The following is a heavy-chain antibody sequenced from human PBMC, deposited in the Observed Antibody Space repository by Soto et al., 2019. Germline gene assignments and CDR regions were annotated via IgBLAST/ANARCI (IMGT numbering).Heavy chain of an antibody. J-gene: IGHJ6*02. CDR1: GYTFTGYY. CDR2: INPNSGGT. Sequence: ASVKVSCKASGYTFTGYYMHWVRQAPGQGLEWMGWINPNSGGTNYAQKFQGRVTMTRDASISTAYMELSRLRSEDTAGYYCATYLEYSSSSGYYYGMDVWGQGTTVTVSS. D-gene: IGHD6-6*01. CDR3: ATYLEYSSSSGYYYGMDV. V-gene: IGHV1-2*02.